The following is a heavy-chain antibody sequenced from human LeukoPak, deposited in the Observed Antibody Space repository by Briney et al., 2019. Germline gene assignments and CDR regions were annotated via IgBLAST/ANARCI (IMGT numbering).Heavy chain of an antibody. CDR2: ISWNSGSI. CDR1: GFTFDDYA. V-gene: IGHV3-9*01. Sequence: PGRSLRLSCAASGFTFDDYAMRWVRQAPGKGLEWVSGISWNSGSIVYADSVKGRFTISRDNAKNSLYLQMNSLRAEDTAVYYCAKGSMVVVAGVDYWGQGTLVTVSS. J-gene: IGHJ4*02. CDR3: AKGSMVVVAGVDY. D-gene: IGHD3-22*01.